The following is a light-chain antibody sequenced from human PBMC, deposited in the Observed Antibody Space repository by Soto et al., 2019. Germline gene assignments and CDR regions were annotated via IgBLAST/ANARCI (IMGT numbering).Light chain of an antibody. Sequence: DIQMTQSPSTLSGSVGDRVTITGRASQTISSWLAWYRQKPGKAPKLLIYKASTLKSGVPSRFSGSGSGTEFTLTISSLQPDDFATYYCQHYNSYSEAFGQGTKVELK. V-gene: IGKV1-5*03. J-gene: IGKJ1*01. CDR1: QTISSW. CDR2: KAS. CDR3: QHYNSYSEA.